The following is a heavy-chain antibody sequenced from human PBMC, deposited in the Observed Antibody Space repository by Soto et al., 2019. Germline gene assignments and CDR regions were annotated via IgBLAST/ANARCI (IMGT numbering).Heavy chain of an antibody. D-gene: IGHD3-10*01. V-gene: IGHV3-74*01. CDR1: GFSFSNFY. CDR2: INTDGSFT. Sequence: EVQLVESGGGLVQPGGSLRLSGAASGFSFSNFYMHWVRQAPGKGLEWVSYINTDGSFTGYADSVKGRFTISRDNAKNNLYLHMDSLRAEDTAVYSCVRPSQSRHPPYGSLRYFAYWGQGIQVTVSP. CDR3: VRPSQSRHPPYGSLRYFAY. J-gene: IGHJ4*02.